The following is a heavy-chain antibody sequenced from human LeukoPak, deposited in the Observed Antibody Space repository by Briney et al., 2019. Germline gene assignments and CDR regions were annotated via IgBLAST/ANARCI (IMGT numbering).Heavy chain of an antibody. CDR3: ARGPPDYYDSSGYYRPYYYYGMDV. Sequence: GGSLRLSCTASGFTFSSYTMSWVRQAPGKGLKWVSTITTGGPNTYYADSVKGRFTISRDNSKNTLYLQMNSLRAEDTAVYYCARGPPDYYDSSGYYRPYYYYGMDVWGQGTTVTVSS. CDR1: GFTFSSYT. V-gene: IGHV3-23*01. D-gene: IGHD3-22*01. CDR2: ITTGGPNT. J-gene: IGHJ6*02.